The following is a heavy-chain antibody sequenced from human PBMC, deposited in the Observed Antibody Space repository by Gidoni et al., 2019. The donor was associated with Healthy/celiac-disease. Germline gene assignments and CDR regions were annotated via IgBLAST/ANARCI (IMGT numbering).Heavy chain of an antibody. Sequence: QVQLQQWGAGLLKPSETLSLTCAVYGGSFSGYYWSWIRQPPGKGLEWIGEINHSGSTNYNPSLKSRVTISVDTSKNQFSLKLSSVTAADTAVYYCARGRGGRRYFDLWGRGTLVTVSS. J-gene: IGHJ2*01. CDR3: ARGRGGRRYFDL. CDR1: GGSFSGYY. CDR2: INHSGST. D-gene: IGHD1-26*01. V-gene: IGHV4-34*01.